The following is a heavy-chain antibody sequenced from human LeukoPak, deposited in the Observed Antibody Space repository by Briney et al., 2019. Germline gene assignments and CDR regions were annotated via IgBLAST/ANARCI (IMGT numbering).Heavy chain of an antibody. CDR1: GFTFSSYA. V-gene: IGHV3-49*04. CDR3: TRDRGAYNLYDY. D-gene: IGHD1-1*01. Sequence: GGSLRLSCAASGFTFSSYAIHCVRQAPGKGLEWVGFIRSKAYGETADYAASVKGRFTISRDDSKAIAYLQMNSLKTEDTAVYHCTRDRGAYNLYDYWGQGTLVTVSS. CDR2: IRSKAYGETA. J-gene: IGHJ4*02.